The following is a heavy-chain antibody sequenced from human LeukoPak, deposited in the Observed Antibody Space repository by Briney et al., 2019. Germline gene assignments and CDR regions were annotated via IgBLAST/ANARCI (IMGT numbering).Heavy chain of an antibody. Sequence: PSETLSLTCTVSGDSLRNSNYYWAWARQPPGKGLEWLGSIFYSGSTYYNPSLKSRVTISVDTSKHQFSLNLHSVTAAHSATYYCARGGITYSSCYFVYWGQGTLVTVSS. J-gene: IGHJ4*02. D-gene: IGHD6-13*01. CDR2: IFYSGST. CDR3: ARGGITYSSCYFVY. V-gene: IGHV4-39*02. CDR1: GDSLRNSNYY.